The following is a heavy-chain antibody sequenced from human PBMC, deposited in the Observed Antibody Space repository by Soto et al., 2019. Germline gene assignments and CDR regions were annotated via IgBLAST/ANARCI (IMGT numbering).Heavy chain of an antibody. CDR1: GFTFSSYT. J-gene: IGHJ4*02. CDR3: ARILIIGTIRGSLLEY. Sequence: GGSLRLSCAASGFTFSSYTMNWVRQAPGKGLEWVSSISSSSSYIYYADSVKGRFTISRDNAKNSLYLQMNGLRAEDTAVYYCARILIIGTIRGSLLEYWGQGTMGTVS. CDR2: ISSSSSYI. V-gene: IGHV3-21*01. D-gene: IGHD1-20*01.